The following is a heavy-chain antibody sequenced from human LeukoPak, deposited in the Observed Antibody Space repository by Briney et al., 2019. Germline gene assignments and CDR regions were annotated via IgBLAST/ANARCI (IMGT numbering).Heavy chain of an antibody. CDR1: GYTFTSYD. J-gene: IGHJ4*02. CDR2: MNPNSGNT. CDR3: ARGQSGWHGLDFDY. Sequence: ASVKVSCKASGYTFTSYDINWVRQATGQGLEWMGWMNPNSGNTGYAQKFQGRVPMTRNTSISTAYMELSSLRSEDTAVYYCARGQSGWHGLDFDYWGQGTLVTVSS. D-gene: IGHD6-19*01. V-gene: IGHV1-8*01.